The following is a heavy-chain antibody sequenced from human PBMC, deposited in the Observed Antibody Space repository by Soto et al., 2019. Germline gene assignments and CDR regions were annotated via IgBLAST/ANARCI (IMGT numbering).Heavy chain of an antibody. V-gene: IGHV1-8*01. CDR3: ARKGVYSYAFRY. CDR2: MNPNSGNT. Sequence: QVQLVQSGAEVKKPGASVKVSCKASGYTFTSYDINWVRQATGQGLEWMGWMNPNSGNTAYAQKFQGRVTMTRNTSMSTAYMELSSLRSEDTSVYYCARKGVYSYAFRYWGQGTLVTVSS. D-gene: IGHD5-18*01. J-gene: IGHJ4*02. CDR1: GYTFTSYD.